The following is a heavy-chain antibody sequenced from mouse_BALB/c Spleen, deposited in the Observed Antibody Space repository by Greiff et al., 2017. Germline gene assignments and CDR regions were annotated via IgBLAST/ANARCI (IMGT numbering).Heavy chain of an antibody. Sequence: EVMLVESGGGLVQPGGSRKLSCAASGFTFSSFGMHWVRQAPEKGLEWVAYISSGSSTIYYADTVKGRFTISRDNPKNTLFLQMTSLRSEDTAMYYCARRAVSYAMDYWGQGTSVTVSS. V-gene: IGHV5-17*02. CDR1: GFTFSSFG. J-gene: IGHJ4*01. CDR2: ISSGSSTI. D-gene: IGHD3-3*01. CDR3: ARRAVSYAMDY.